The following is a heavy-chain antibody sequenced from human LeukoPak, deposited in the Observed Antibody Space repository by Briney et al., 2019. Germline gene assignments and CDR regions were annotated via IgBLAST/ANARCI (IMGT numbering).Heavy chain of an antibody. D-gene: IGHD2-8*01. J-gene: IGHJ5*02. CDR2: INPNSVGT. Sequence: ASVKVSCKASGYTFTGYYMHWVRQAPGQGLGWMGWINPNSVGTNYAQTFQGRVTMTTETSISTAYMELSRPRYDDTAVYYCARDRVLMVYAGNWFDPWGQGTLVTVSS. V-gene: IGHV1-2*02. CDR3: ARDRVLMVYAGNWFDP. CDR1: GYTFTGYY.